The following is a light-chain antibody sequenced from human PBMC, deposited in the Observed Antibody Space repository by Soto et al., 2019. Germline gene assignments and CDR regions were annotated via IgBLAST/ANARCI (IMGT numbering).Light chain of an antibody. CDR3: QQSSTTPIT. V-gene: IGKV1-39*01. Sequence: DIQMTQSPSSLSASVGDRVTITCRASQDIDNYLNWYQQKSGNAPKLLIYGASSLQSGVPSRFSGSGSGTDFNLIINSLQPEDFGTYYCQQSSTTPITFGQGTRLEIK. J-gene: IGKJ5*01. CDR2: GAS. CDR1: QDIDNY.